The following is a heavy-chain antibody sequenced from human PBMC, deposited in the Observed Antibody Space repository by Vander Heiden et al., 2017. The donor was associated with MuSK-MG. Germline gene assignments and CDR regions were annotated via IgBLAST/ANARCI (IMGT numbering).Heavy chain of an antibody. V-gene: IGHV3-23*01. D-gene: IGHD5-12*01. CDR3: AKGRDIVATTRLDY. CDR1: GFTFSSYA. CDR2: ISGRGGST. Sequence: EVQLLESGGGLVQPGGSLRLSCAASGFTFSSYAMSWVRQAPGKGLEWVSAISGRGGSTYYAESVKGRFTISRDNSKNTLYLQMNSRRAEDTAVDYCAKGRDIVATTRLDYWGQGTRVTVSA. J-gene: IGHJ4*02.